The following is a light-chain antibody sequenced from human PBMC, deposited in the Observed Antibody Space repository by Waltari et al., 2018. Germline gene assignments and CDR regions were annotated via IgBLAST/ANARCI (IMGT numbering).Light chain of an antibody. CDR3: TSYTSRHSLV. CDR2: DVS. V-gene: IGLV2-14*03. Sequence: SGSPGQSITISCTGTSRDVGDYDWVSWYQQHPGKAPKVVIFDVSYRPSGVSNRFSGSKSGNTASLTISGLQAEDEADYYCTSYTSRHSLVFGTGTKVTVL. J-gene: IGLJ1*01. CDR1: SRDVGDYDW.